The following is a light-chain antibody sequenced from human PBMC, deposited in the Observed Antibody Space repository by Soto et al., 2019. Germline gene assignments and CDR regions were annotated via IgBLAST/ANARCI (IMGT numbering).Light chain of an antibody. CDR2: DAS. J-gene: IGKJ4*01. CDR3: QKYNNWPLT. V-gene: IGKV3-15*01. Sequence: EIVMTQSPATLSVFPGERATLSCRASQSVSSNLAWYQQKPGQAPRLLIYDASTRATGIPARFSGSGSGTEFTITISSLQSEDFAVYYCQKYNNWPLTFGGGTKVEI. CDR1: QSVSSN.